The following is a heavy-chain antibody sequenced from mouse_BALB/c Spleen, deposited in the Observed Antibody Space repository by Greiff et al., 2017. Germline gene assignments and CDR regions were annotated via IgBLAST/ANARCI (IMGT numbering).Heavy chain of an antibody. CDR3: ARWYDYDRYYAMDY. Sequence: VQLMESGPGLVQPSQSLSITCTVSGFSLTSYGVHWVRQSPGKGLEWLGVIWSGGSTDYNAAFISRLSISKDNSKSQVFFKMNSLQANDTAIYYCARWYDYDRYYAMDYWGQGTSVTVSS. D-gene: IGHD2-4*01. CDR2: IWSGGST. J-gene: IGHJ4*01. CDR1: GFSLTSYG. V-gene: IGHV2-2*02.